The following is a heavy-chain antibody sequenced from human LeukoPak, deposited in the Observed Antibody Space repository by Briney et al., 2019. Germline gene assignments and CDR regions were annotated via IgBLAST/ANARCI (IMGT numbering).Heavy chain of an antibody. CDR2: IYYSGST. D-gene: IGHD6-13*01. Sequence: SETLSLTCTVSGGSISSSSYYWGWIRQPPGKGLEWIGSIYYSGSTYYNPSLKSRVTISVDTSKNQFSLKLSSVTAADTAVYYCARADTGSSWYRDYYMDVWGKGTTVTISS. CDR1: GGSISSSSYY. V-gene: IGHV4-39*07. CDR3: ARADTGSSWYRDYYMDV. J-gene: IGHJ6*03.